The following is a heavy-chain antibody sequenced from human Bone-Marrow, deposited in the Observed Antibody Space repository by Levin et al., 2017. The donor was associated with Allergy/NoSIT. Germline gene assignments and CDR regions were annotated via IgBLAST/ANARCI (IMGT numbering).Heavy chain of an antibody. D-gene: IGHD2-15*01. CDR1: GYTFTSYG. J-gene: IGHJ3*02. CDR3: ARGHCSGGSCYLSLAFDI. Sequence: ASVKVSCKASGYTFTSYGISWVRQAPGQGLEWMGWISAYNGNTNYAQKLQGRVTMTTDTSTSTAYMELRSLRSGDTAVYYCARGHCSGGSCYLSLAFDIWGQGTMVTVSS. CDR2: ISAYNGNT. V-gene: IGHV1-18*01.